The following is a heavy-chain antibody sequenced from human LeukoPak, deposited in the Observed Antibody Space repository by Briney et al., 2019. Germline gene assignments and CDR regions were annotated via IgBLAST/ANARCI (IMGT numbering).Heavy chain of an antibody. J-gene: IGHJ6*02. CDR2: ISYDENNK. CDR3: ARAPHYSNYGPYYYGMDV. D-gene: IGHD4-11*01. Sequence: GGSLRLSCAASGFTFSSHGMHWVRQAPGKGLEWVAVISYDENNKYFADSVKGRFTISRDNSKNTLYLQMNSLRAEDTAVYYCARAPHYSNYGPYYYGMDVWGQGTTVTVSS. CDR1: GFTFSSHG. V-gene: IGHV3-30*03.